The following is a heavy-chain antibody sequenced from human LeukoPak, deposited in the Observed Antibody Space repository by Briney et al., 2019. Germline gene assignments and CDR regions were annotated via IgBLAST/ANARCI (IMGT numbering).Heavy chain of an antibody. Sequence: SQTLSLTCTVSGGSISSGDYYWSWIRQPPGKGLEWIGYLYYSGSTYYNPSLKSRVTISVDTSKNQFSLKLSSVTAADTAVYYCARASIELGYSSSWYSDYWGQGTLVTVSS. J-gene: IGHJ4*02. CDR3: ARASIELGYSSSWYSDY. V-gene: IGHV4-30-4*08. CDR2: LYYSGST. D-gene: IGHD6-13*01. CDR1: GGSISSGDYY.